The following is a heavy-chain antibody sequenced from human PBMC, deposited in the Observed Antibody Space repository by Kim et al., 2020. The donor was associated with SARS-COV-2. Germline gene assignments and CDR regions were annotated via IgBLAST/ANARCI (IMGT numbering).Heavy chain of an antibody. J-gene: IGHJ4*02. D-gene: IGHD6-13*01. Sequence: YADSVKGRFTISRDNSKNTLFLQMSSLRVEDTAIYFCARGPIATGAPFDYWGQGTLVTVSS. V-gene: IGHV3-23*01. CDR3: ARGPIATGAPFDY.